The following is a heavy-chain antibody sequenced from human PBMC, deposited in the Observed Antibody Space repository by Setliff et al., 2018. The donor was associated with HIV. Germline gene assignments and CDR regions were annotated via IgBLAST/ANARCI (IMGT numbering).Heavy chain of an antibody. CDR3: ARSCQSGRSDWYFDL. D-gene: IGHD2-15*01. CDR1: GGSISSSNW. Sequence: RLRETLSLTCAVSGGSISSSNWWTWVRQPPGKGLEWIGESYHSGSTNYNPSLKSRVTISLDKSKNQFSLKLTSVTAADTAIYFCARSCQSGRSDWYFDLWGRGTLVTVSS. V-gene: IGHV4-4*01. CDR2: SYHSGST. J-gene: IGHJ2*01.